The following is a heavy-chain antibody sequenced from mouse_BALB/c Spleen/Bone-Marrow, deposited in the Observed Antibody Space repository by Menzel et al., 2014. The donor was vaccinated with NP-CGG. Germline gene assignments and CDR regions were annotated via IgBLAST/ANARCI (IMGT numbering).Heavy chain of an antibody. V-gene: IGHV1S29*02. J-gene: IGHJ2*01. D-gene: IGHD2-14*01. CDR1: GYTFTDFN. CDR2: ISPYIGGT. Sequence: VQLKQSGPELVKPGASVKISCKASGYTFTDFNMHWVKQSHGKSLEWIGFISPYIGGTGYNQKFKSKATLTVDGSSSTAYMELRSLTSEDSAVYYCARGRRYDGPYFDYWGQGTTLTVSS. CDR3: ARGRRYDGPYFDY.